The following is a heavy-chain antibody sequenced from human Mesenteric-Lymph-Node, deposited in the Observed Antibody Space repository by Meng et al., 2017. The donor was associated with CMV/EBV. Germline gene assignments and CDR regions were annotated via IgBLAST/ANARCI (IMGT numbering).Heavy chain of an antibody. J-gene: IGHJ3*02. V-gene: IGHV3-48*03. CDR3: ARESSTKYDAFDI. CDR1: GFTFTNYE. Sequence: GESLKISCAASGFTFTNYEMNCFRRAPGKGLEWVSYISSSSSTIFYADSVKGRFTISRDNARNSLYLQMNTLSAEDTAVYYCARESSTKYDAFDIWGQGTKVTVSS. D-gene: IGHD6-6*01. CDR2: ISSSSSTI.